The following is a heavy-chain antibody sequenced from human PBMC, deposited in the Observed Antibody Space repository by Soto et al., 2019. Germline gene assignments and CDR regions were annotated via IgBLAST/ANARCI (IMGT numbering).Heavy chain of an antibody. CDR1: GGSISSYY. CDR2: IYYSGST. J-gene: IGHJ6*02. Sequence: SETLSLTCTVSGGSISSYYWSWIRQPPGKGLEWIGYIYYSGSTNYNPSLKSRVTISVDTSKNQFSLKLSSVTAADTAVYYCATGRLVARVDVWGQGTTVTVSS. V-gene: IGHV4-59*01. D-gene: IGHD6-6*01. CDR3: ATGRLVARVDV.